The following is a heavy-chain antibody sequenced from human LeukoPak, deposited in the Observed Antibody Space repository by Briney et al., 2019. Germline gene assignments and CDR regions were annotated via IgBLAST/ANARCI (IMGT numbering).Heavy chain of an antibody. D-gene: IGHD6-19*01. J-gene: IGHJ4*02. CDR3: AKDAAIAVAGTYTFDY. CDR2: ISGSGGSK. V-gene: IGHV3-23*01. Sequence: PGGSLRLSCAASGFTFSSYAMSWIRQAPGKGLQWVSPISGSGGSKYYADSVTGRFTTSRDNSKTTLYLQMDSLRAVDKAVYYCAKDAAIAVAGTYTFDYWGQGTLVTVSS. CDR1: GFTFSSYA.